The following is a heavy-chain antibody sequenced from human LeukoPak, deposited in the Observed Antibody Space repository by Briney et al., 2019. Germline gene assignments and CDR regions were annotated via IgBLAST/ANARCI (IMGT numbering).Heavy chain of an antibody. D-gene: IGHD2-15*01. J-gene: IGHJ4*02. Sequence: SQTLSLTFTVSGGSISSGDYYWSWIRQPPGKGLEWIGYIYYSGSTYYNPSLKSRVTISVDTSKNQFSLKLSSVTAADTAVYYCASSLYCSGGSCYYDRSRKYYFDYWGQGTLVTVSS. CDR1: GGSISSGDYY. V-gene: IGHV4-30-4*01. CDR2: IYYSGST. CDR3: ASSLYCSGGSCYYDRSRKYYFDY.